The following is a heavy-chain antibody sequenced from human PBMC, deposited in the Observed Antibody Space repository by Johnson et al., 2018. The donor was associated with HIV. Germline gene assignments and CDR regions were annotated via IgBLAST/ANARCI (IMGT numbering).Heavy chain of an antibody. CDR1: GFTFDDYA. D-gene: IGHD3-16*02. Sequence: QLVESGGGFVQPGRSLRLSCAASGFTFDDYAMHWVRQAPGKGLEWVSGISWNRGRKGYADSVKGRFTISRDSAKNSLFLQMDSLRAEDTAVYFCARPPAYLYKAAFSIWGQGTMVTVSS. J-gene: IGHJ3*02. CDR3: ARPPAYLYKAAFSI. V-gene: IGHV3-9*01. CDR2: ISWNRGRK.